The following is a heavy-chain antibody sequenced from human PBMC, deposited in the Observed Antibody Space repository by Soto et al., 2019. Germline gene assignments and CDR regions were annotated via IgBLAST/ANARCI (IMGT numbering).Heavy chain of an antibody. J-gene: IGHJ5*02. CDR2: MNPNSGNT. Sequence: QVQLVQSGAEVKKPGASVKVSCKASGYTFTSHDISWVRQATGQGLEWMGWMNPNSGNTGYAQKFQGRVTMTRNTSISTAYMKLSSLRSEDTAVYYCARLSYYDSSGYPWGQGTLVTVSS. D-gene: IGHD3-22*01. CDR1: GYTFTSHD. V-gene: IGHV1-8*01. CDR3: ARLSYYDSSGYP.